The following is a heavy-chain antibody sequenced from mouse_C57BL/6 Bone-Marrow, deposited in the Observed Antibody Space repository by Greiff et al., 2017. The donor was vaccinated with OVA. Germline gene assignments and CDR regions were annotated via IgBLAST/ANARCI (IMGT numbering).Heavy chain of an antibody. D-gene: IGHD2-4*01. CDR3: ARGNYDYDVAMDY. CDR2: IYWDDVK. V-gene: IGHV8-12*01. CDR1: GFSLSTSGMG. Sequence: QVTLKECGPGILQSSQTLSLTCSFSGFSLSTSGMGVSWIRQPSGKGLEWLAHIYWDDVKRYNPSLKSRPTISKDTSKNPVFIKITSVDTADTATYDCARGNYDYDVAMDYWGQGTSVTVSS. J-gene: IGHJ4*01.